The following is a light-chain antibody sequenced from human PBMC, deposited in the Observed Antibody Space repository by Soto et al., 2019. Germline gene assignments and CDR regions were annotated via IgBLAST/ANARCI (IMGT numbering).Light chain of an antibody. CDR2: EGS. CDR1: SSDVGSYNL. J-gene: IGLJ2*01. CDR3: CSYAGSSTPYVV. V-gene: IGLV2-23*01. Sequence: QSALTQPASVSGSPGQSITISCTGTSSDVGSYNLVSWYQQHPGKAPKLMIYEGSKRPSGVSNRFSGSKSGNTASLTISGLQAEDEADYYCCSYAGSSTPYVVFGGGTKVTFL.